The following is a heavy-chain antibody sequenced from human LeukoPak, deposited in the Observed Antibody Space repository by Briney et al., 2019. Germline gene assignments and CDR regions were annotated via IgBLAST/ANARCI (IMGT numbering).Heavy chain of an antibody. CDR2: IYYSGST. V-gene: IGHV4-39*01. J-gene: IGHJ6*03. CDR1: GGSISSSSYY. CDR3: ARHSGYSYGYAYYYYYMDV. Sequence: PSETLSLTCTVSGGSISSSSYYWGWIRQPPGKGLEWIGSIYYSGSTCYNPSLKSRVTISVDPSKNQFSLKLSSVTAADTAVYYCARHSGYSYGYAYYYYYMDVWGKGTTVTVSS. D-gene: IGHD5-18*01.